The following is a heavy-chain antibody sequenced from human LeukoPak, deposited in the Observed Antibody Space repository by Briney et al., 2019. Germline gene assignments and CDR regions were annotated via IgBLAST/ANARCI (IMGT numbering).Heavy chain of an antibody. D-gene: IGHD3-3*01. CDR1: GGTFSSYA. J-gene: IGHJ6*02. Sequence: GASVKVSCKASGGTFSSYAISWVRQAPGQGLEWMGGIIPIFGTANYAQKFQGRVTITADESTSTAYMELSSLRSEDTAVYYCARAVRDFWSGYYLYYYYGMDVWGQGTTVTVSS. V-gene: IGHV1-69*13. CDR3: ARAVRDFWSGYYLYYYYGMDV. CDR2: IIPIFGTA.